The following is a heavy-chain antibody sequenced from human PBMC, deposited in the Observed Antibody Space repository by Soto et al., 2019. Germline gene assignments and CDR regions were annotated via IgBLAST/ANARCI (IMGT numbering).Heavy chain of an antibody. CDR2: ISYDGSNK. J-gene: IGHJ4*02. Sequence: QVQLVESGGGVVQPGRSLRLSCAASGFTFSSYGMHWVRQAPGKGLEWVAVISYDGSNKYYADSVKGRFTISRDNSNNTLYLQMNSLRAEDTAVYYCAKDGSPYRDGYSITIDYWGQGTLVTVSS. CDR1: GFTFSSYG. D-gene: IGHD3-10*01. CDR3: AKDGSPYRDGYSITIDY. V-gene: IGHV3-30*18.